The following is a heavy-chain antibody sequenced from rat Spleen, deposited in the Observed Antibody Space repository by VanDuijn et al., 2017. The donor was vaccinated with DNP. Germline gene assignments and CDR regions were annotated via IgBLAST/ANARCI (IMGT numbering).Heavy chain of an antibody. CDR3: TAELGGY. CDR2: SRYDGSST. J-gene: IGHJ2*01. V-gene: IGHV5-7*01. CDR1: GFTFSNFD. Sequence: EVQLVESGGGLVQPGRSMKLSCAASGFTFSNFDMAWVRQAPKKGLEWVATSRYDGSSTYYRDPVKGRFTISRDNAKSTLYVQMDSLRSEDTATYYCTAELGGYWGQGVMVTVSS. D-gene: IGHD5-1*01.